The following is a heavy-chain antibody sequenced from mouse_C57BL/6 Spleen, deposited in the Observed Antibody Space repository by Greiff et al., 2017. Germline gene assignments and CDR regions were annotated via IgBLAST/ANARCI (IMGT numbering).Heavy chain of an antibody. D-gene: IGHD1-1*01. CDR3: ARYYYGTYFDY. Sequence: EVHLVESEGGLVQPGSSMKLSCTASGFTFSDYYMAWVRQVPEKGLEWVANINYDGSSTYYLDSLKSRFIISRDNAKNILYLQMSSLKSEDTATYYCARYYYGTYFDYWGQGTTLTVSS. CDR2: INYDGSST. J-gene: IGHJ2*01. V-gene: IGHV5-16*01. CDR1: GFTFSDYY.